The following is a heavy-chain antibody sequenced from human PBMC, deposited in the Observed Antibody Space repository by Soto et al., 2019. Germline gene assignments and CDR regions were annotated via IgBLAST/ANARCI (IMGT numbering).Heavy chain of an antibody. J-gene: IGHJ6*02. Sequence: GGSLRLSCAASGFTFSSYAMSWVRQAPGKGLEWVSAISGSGGSTYYADSVKGRFTISRDNSKNTLYLQMNSLRAEDTAVYYCAKRSFGDYRTPMMDVWGQGTTVTVSS. CDR2: ISGSGGST. V-gene: IGHV3-23*01. CDR3: AKRSFGDYRTPMMDV. CDR1: GFTFSSYA. D-gene: IGHD4-17*01.